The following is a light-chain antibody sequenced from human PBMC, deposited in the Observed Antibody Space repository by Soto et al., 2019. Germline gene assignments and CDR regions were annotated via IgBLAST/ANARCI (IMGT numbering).Light chain of an antibody. J-gene: IGLJ2*01. CDR1: SSNIGAGYD. CDR3: QSYDSSRSVV. V-gene: IGLV1-40*01. CDR2: GNS. Sequence: QSVLTQPPSVSGAPGQRVTISCTGSSSNIGAGYDVHWYQQLPGTAPKLLIYGNSNRPSGFPDRFAGSKSGTSASLAITGLQAEDEADYYCQSYDSSRSVVFGGGTKLTVL.